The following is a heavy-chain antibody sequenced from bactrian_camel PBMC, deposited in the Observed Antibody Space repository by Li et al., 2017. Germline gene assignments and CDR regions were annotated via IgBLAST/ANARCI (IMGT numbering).Heavy chain of an antibody. J-gene: IGHJ6*01. CDR2: INSGGDMT. Sequence: VQLVESGGGLVQFGGSLRLSCAASGFTFSSYGMLWVRQAPGKGLEWVSGINSGGDMTAYVDSLKGRFTISRDNAKNTVYLQLNSLKTEDMAMYYCIRLGGSWSDFTYWGQGTQVTVS. CDR3: IRLGGSWSDFTY. D-gene: IGHD6*01. CDR1: GFTFSSYG. V-gene: IGHV3S40*01.